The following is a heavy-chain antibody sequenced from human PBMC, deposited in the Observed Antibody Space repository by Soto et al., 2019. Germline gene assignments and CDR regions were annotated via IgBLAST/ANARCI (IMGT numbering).Heavy chain of an antibody. CDR1: GVTFSGYW. V-gene: IGHV3-74*01. D-gene: IGHD6-19*01. CDR3: AKDHEAVAGSFDY. J-gene: IGHJ4*02. Sequence: PGGSLKLSCGAAGVTFSGYWMHWVRQTPGKGLVWVSRINSDGSTTNYADSVKGRFTISRDNAKNTLHLQMNSLRVEDTAVYYCAKDHEAVAGSFDYWGQGTLVTVSS. CDR2: INSDGSTT.